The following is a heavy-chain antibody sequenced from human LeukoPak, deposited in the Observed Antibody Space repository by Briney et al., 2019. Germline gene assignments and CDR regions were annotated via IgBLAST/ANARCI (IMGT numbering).Heavy chain of an antibody. CDR3: ARHRCSSTSCYYYYYMDV. V-gene: IGHV5-51*01. CDR1: GYSFTSYW. CDR2: IYPGDSDT. J-gene: IGHJ6*03. Sequence: GESLKISCKGSGYSFTSYWIGWVRQMPGKGLEWMGIIYPGDSDTRYSPSFQGQVTISADKSISTAYLQWSSLKASDTAVYYCARHRCSSTSCYYYYYMDVWGKGTTVTVSS. D-gene: IGHD2-2*01.